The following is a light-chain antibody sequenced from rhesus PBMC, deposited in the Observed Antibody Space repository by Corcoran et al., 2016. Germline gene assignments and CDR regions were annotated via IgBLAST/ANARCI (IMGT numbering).Light chain of an antibody. Sequence: DIQMTQSPSSLSASVGDTVTITFRASQSISSWLAWYQQKPGKAPKILIYKVSSLQSGVPSRVSGSVSGTDFTITISSLQSEDFATYLCQQYSSSPLTFGGGTKVEIK. V-gene: IGKV1-22*01. J-gene: IGKJ4*01. CDR2: KVS. CDR3: QQYSSSPLT. CDR1: QSISSW.